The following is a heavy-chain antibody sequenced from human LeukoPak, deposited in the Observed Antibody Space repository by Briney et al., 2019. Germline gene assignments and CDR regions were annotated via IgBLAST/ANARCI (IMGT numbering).Heavy chain of an antibody. Sequence: SETLSLTCTVSGGSISSSSYYWGWLRQPPGKGLEWIGSIYYSGSTYYNPSLKSRVTISVDTSKNQFSLKLSSVTAADTAVYYCAREGTAGTNLNWFDPWGQGTLVTVSS. CDR1: GGSISSSSYY. J-gene: IGHJ5*02. CDR2: IYYSGST. D-gene: IGHD1-1*01. CDR3: AREGTAGTNLNWFDP. V-gene: IGHV4-39*07.